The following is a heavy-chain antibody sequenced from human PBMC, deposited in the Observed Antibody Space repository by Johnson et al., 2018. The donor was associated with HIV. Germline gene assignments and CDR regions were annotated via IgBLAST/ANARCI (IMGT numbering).Heavy chain of an antibody. V-gene: IGHV3-30*03. Sequence: QVQLVESGGGLVKPGGSLRLSCAASGFTFSDYYMSWIRQAPGKGLEWVAVISYDGSVKYYADAVKGRFTISRDNSKNTLYLQMNSLGTDDTAVYYCGMGMGLQLGNALDIWGQGTMVTVSS. J-gene: IGHJ3*02. CDR1: GFTFSDYY. CDR3: GMGMGLQLGNALDI. D-gene: IGHD1-1*01. CDR2: ISYDGSVK.